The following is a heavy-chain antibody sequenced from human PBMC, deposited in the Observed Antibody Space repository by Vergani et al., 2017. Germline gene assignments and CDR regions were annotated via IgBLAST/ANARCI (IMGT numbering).Heavy chain of an antibody. CDR1: GYTFSDHY. V-gene: IGHV1-69-2*01. CDR2: VDPEDGET. D-gene: IGHD4-17*01. Sequence: EVQLVQSGAEVKKPGATMKISCKVSGYTFSDHYMHWVTQAPGKGLEWMGLVDPEDGETIYAEKFKGRVTIAADTSTDTAHLELSSLRSEDTAGYYCATPQTVTTGGMEVWGQGTTVIVSS. J-gene: IGHJ6*02. CDR3: ATPQTVTTGGMEV.